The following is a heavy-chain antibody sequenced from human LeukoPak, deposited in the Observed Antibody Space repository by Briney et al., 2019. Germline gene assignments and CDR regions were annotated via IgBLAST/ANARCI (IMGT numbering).Heavy chain of an antibody. Sequence: ASVKVSCKASGYTFTSHAMTWVRQAPGQGLEWMGWISTYNGDTHYAQRLKARVTLTIDTSTSTAYMELRSLRSDDTAVYYCARRKGIEVPGNDYWGQGTLVTVSS. CDR2: ISTYNGDT. CDR3: ARRKGIEVPGNDY. CDR1: GYTFTSHA. V-gene: IGHV1-18*01. D-gene: IGHD6-19*01. J-gene: IGHJ4*02.